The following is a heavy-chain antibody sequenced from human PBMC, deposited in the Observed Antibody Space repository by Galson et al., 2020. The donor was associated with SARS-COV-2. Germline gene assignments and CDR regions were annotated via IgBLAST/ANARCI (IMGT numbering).Heavy chain of an antibody. Sequence: ASETLSLTCTVSGGSISSYYWSWIRQPPGKGLEWIGYIYYSGSTNYNPSLTSRVTISVDTSKNQFSLKLSSVTAADTAVYYCARHSVYYYDSSGYYGLFDYWGQGTLVTVSS. J-gene: IGHJ4*02. CDR3: ARHSVYYYDSSGYYGLFDY. CDR2: IYYSGST. D-gene: IGHD3-22*01. V-gene: IGHV4-59*08. CDR1: GGSISSYY.